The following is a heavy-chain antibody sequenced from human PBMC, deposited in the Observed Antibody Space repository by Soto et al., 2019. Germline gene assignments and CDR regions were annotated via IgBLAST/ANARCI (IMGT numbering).Heavy chain of an antibody. CDR2: IYYSGST. V-gene: IGHV4-59*01. J-gene: IGHJ5*02. CDR3: AREMELSSSSPPTRGFDP. Sequence: SETLSLTCTVSGGSISSYYWSWIRQPPGKGLEWIGYIYYSGSTNYNPSLKSRVTISVDTSKNQFSLKLGSVTAADTAVYYCAREMELSSSSPPTRGFDPWGQGTLVTVSS. CDR1: GGSISSYY. D-gene: IGHD6-6*01.